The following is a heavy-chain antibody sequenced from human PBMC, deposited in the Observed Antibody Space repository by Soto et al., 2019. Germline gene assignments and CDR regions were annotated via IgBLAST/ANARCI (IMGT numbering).Heavy chain of an antibody. V-gene: IGHV4-34*01. D-gene: IGHD3-10*01. CDR2: INHSGST. Sequence: PSETLSLTCAVYGGSFSGYYWSWIRQPPGKGLEWIGEINHSGSTNYNPSLKSRVTISVDKSKNQFSLKLSSVTAADTAVYYCARFTMVRGVVDAFDIWGQGTMVTVSS. J-gene: IGHJ3*02. CDR1: GGSFSGYY. CDR3: ARFTMVRGVVDAFDI.